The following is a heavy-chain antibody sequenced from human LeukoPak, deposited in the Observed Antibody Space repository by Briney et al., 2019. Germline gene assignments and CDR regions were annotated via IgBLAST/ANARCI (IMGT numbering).Heavy chain of an antibody. V-gene: IGHV4-34*01. CDR1: GGSFSGYY. CDR2: IYYSGST. D-gene: IGHD6-13*01. Sequence: SETLSLTCAVYGGSFSGYYWSWIRQPPGKGLEWIGSIYYSGSTYYNPSLKSRVTISVDTSKNQFSLKLSSVTAADTAVYYCARLGGGSYSSSWFFTFDYWGQGTLVTVSS. CDR3: ARLGGGSYSSSWFFTFDY. J-gene: IGHJ4*02.